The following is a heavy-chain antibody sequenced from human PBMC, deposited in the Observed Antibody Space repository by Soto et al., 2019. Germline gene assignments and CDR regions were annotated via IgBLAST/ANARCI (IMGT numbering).Heavy chain of an antibody. J-gene: IGHJ6*02. CDR1: GGSFSGYY. CDR2: INHSGST. Sequence: QVQLQQWGAGLLKPSETLSLTCAVYGGSFSGYYWSWIRQPPGKGLEWIGEINHSGSTNYNPSLKSRVTLSVDTSKNQFSLKLSSVTAADTAVYYCASLWYQLLYPTYYYGMDVWGQGTTVTVSS. V-gene: IGHV4-34*01. CDR3: ASLWYQLLYPTYYYGMDV. D-gene: IGHD2-2*02.